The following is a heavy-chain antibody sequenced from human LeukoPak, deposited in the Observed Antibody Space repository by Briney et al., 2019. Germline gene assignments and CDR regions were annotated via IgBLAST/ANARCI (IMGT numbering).Heavy chain of an antibody. D-gene: IGHD1-26*01. V-gene: IGHV1-2*02. Sequence: ASVKVSCKASGYTFTGYYMHWVRQAPGQGLEWMGWINPKSGGTNYAQKFQGRATMTRDTSISTAYMELSRLRSEDTAIYYCARDNSVGDNAWWFDPWGQGTLVTVSS. CDR1: GYTFTGYY. J-gene: IGHJ5*02. CDR2: INPKSGGT. CDR3: ARDNSVGDNAWWFDP.